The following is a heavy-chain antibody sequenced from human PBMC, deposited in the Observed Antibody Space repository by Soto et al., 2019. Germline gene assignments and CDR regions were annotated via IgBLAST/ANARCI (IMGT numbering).Heavy chain of an antibody. D-gene: IGHD6-13*01. J-gene: IGHJ6*02. CDR3: VSSPLYYYYGMDV. Sequence: HPGGSLRLSCAASGFTFSSYGMHWVRQAPGKGLEWVAVIWYDGSNKYYADSVKGRFTISRDNSKNTLYLQMNSLRAEDTAAYYCVSSPLYYYYGMDVWGQGTTVTVSS. CDR2: IWYDGSNK. V-gene: IGHV3-33*01. CDR1: GFTFSSYG.